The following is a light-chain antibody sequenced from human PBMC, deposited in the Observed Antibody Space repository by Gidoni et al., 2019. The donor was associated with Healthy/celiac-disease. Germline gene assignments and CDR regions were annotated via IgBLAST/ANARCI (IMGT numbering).Light chain of an antibody. CDR1: QSVSSN. J-gene: IGKJ2*01. CDR3: QQYNNWPFYT. V-gene: IGKV3-15*01. Sequence: ELVIPQSPATLSVSPGERATLSCRASQSVSSNLAWYQQKPGQAPRLLIYGASTRATGIPARFSGSGSGTEFTLTISSLQSEDFAVYYCQQYNNWPFYTFXQXTKLEIK. CDR2: GAS.